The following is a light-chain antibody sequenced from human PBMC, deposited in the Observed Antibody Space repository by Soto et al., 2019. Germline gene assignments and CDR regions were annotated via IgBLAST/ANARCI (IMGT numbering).Light chain of an antibody. CDR2: AVT. CDR1: SSDVGGYNY. Sequence: QSVLTQPHSVSGSPGQSVTISCTGTSSDVGGYNYVSWYQQHPGKAPKFMIYAVTKRPSGVPDRFSGSKSGNTASLTISGLQAEDEADYYCCSYAGRYTRVFGGGTKLTVL. J-gene: IGLJ3*02. V-gene: IGLV2-11*01. CDR3: CSYAGRYTRV.